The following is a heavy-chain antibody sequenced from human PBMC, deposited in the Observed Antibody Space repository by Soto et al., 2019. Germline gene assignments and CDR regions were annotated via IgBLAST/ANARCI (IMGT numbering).Heavy chain of an antibody. Sequence: PGGSLRLSCAASGFTLSSYGMHWVRQAPGKGLEWVAVISYDGSNKYYADSVKGRFTISRDNSKNTLYLQMNSLRAEDTAVYYCAKDYGEMPHSSWYYYYYYGMDVWGQGTTVTVSS. CDR3: AKDYGEMPHSSWYYYYYYGMDV. V-gene: IGHV3-30*18. D-gene: IGHD6-13*01. CDR1: GFTLSSYG. CDR2: ISYDGSNK. J-gene: IGHJ6*02.